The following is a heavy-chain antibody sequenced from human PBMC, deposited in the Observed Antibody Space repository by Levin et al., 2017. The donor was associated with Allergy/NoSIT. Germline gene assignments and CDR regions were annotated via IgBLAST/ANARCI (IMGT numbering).Heavy chain of an antibody. CDR3: AKKQGGTSGFSFDV. V-gene: IGHV3-23*01. CDR1: GFSFGDYA. Sequence: SCAASGFSFGDYAMTWVRQAPGKGLEWVSIITGGGGSIYYGDSVKGRFTVSRDNSKNTLYLELNSLRAEDTAVYYCAKKQGGTSGFSFDVWGQGTMVTVSS. D-gene: IGHD1-1*01. CDR2: ITGGGGSI. J-gene: IGHJ3*01.